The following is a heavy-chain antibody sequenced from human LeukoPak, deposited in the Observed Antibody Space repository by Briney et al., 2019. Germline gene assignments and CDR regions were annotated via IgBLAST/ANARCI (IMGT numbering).Heavy chain of an antibody. Sequence: PGGSLRLSCSASGFTFSSYVESWVRQAPGKGLEWVSSISGSGGSTYSADSVKGRFTISRDNSKNTLYLQMNSLRAEDTALYYCAKDRSCTIDICHVAFDYWGQGTLVTVSS. V-gene: IGHV3-23*01. CDR1: GFTFSSYV. D-gene: IGHD2-8*01. CDR3: AKDRSCTIDICHVAFDY. CDR2: ISGSGGST. J-gene: IGHJ4*02.